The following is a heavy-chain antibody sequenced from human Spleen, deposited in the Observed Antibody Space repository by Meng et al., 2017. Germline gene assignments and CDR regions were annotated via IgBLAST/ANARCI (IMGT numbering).Heavy chain of an antibody. D-gene: IGHD3-10*01. Sequence: SETLSLTCTVSGYSISSGYYWGWIRQPPGKGLEWIGSIYHSGSTYYNPSLKSRVTISVDTSKNQFSLKLSSVTAADTAVYYCARSGILIRGIFTGNFDYWGQGALVTVSS. CDR2: IYHSGST. CDR3: ARSGILIRGIFTGNFDY. J-gene: IGHJ4*02. CDR1: GYSISSGYY. V-gene: IGHV4-38-2*02.